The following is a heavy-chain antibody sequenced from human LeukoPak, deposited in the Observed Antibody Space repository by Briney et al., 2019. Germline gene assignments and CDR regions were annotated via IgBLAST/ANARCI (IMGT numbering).Heavy chain of an antibody. V-gene: IGHV4-34*01. CDR2: IDNRGST. Sequence: SETLSLTCTVSDGSFNFYFWHWIRQPPGKGLDWIGEIDNRGSTQYNPSLRSRVTISVDTSRNQFSLELASVTAADTAVYFCARDSHSGFQWGQGTLVTVSS. CDR3: ARDSHSGFQ. D-gene: IGHD3-10*01. J-gene: IGHJ4*02. CDR1: DGSFNFYF.